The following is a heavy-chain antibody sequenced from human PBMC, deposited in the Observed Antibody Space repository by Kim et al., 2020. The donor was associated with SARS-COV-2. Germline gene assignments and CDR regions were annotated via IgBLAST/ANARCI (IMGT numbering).Heavy chain of an antibody. V-gene: IGHV4-34*01. J-gene: IGHJ3*02. D-gene: IGHD3-3*01. Sequence: SRVTISVDTAKTQFSLKLSSVTAADTAVYYCARDRGTIFGVVIINDAFDIWGQGTMVTVSS. CDR3: ARDRGTIFGVVIINDAFDI.